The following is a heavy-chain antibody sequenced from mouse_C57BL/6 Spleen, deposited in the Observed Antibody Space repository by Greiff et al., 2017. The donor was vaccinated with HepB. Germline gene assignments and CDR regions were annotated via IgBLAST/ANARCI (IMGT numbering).Heavy chain of an antibody. CDR1: GFNIKDDY. J-gene: IGHJ4*01. CDR3: TTPRAMDY. CDR2: IDPENGDT. D-gene: IGHD2-10*02. Sequence: VQLQQSGAELVRPGASVKLSCTASGFNIKDDYMHWVKQRPEQGLEWIGWIDPENGDTEYASKFQGKATITADTTSNTAYLQLSSLTSEDTAVYYYTTPRAMDYWGQGTSVTVSS. V-gene: IGHV14-4*01.